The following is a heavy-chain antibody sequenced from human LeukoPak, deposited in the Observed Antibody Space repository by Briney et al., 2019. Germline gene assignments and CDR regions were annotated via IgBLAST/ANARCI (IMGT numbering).Heavy chain of an antibody. Sequence: GGSLRLSCAASGFTFSSYAMSWVRQAPGKGLEWVSAISGSGNSKYYADSVKGRFTISRDNSKNTLYLQMNSLRAEDTAVYYCAKDILSEDIVVVPAAMPGDYWGQGTLVTVSS. CDR2: ISGSGNSK. D-gene: IGHD2-2*01. CDR1: GFTFSSYA. V-gene: IGHV3-23*01. CDR3: AKDILSEDIVVVPAAMPGDY. J-gene: IGHJ4*02.